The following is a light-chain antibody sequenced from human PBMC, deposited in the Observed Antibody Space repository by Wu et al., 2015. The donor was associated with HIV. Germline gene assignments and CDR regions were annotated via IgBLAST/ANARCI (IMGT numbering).Light chain of an antibody. CDR1: QSVNKY. CDR3: QQYGSSPWT. Sequence: EIVLTQSPVTLSLSPGERATLSCRASQSVNKYLAWYQHKPGQAPRLLIYDTSNRATGIPARFSGSGSGTDFTLTISSLEPEDFAVYYCQQYGSSPWTFGQGTRVEVK. V-gene: IGKV3-11*01. CDR2: DTS. J-gene: IGKJ1*01.